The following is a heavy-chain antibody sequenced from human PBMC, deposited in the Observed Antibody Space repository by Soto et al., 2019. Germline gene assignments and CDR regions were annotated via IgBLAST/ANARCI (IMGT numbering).Heavy chain of an antibody. CDR2: IIPIFGTA. Sequence: QVQLVQSGAEVQKPGSSVKVSCKASGGTFSSYAISWVRQAPGQGLEWMGGIIPIFGTANYAQKFQGRVTITADESTSTAYMDLSSLRAEDTAVYYCARDDSSGYPRDFQHWGQGTLVTVSS. V-gene: IGHV1-69*01. D-gene: IGHD3-22*01. CDR1: GGTFSSYA. J-gene: IGHJ1*01. CDR3: ARDDSSGYPRDFQH.